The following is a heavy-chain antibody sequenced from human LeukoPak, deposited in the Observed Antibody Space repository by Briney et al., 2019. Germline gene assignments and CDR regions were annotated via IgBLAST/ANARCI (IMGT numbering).Heavy chain of an antibody. CDR2: IYYSGST. J-gene: IGHJ4*02. D-gene: IGHD3-9*01. Sequence: PSETLSLTCTVSGGSISSSSYYWGWIRQPPGKGLKWIGSIYYSGSTYYNPSLKSRVTISVDTSKNQFSLKLSSVTAADTAVYYCARLRYFDWLLWPSGFDYWGQGTLVTVSS. CDR1: GGSISSSSYY. CDR3: ARLRYFDWLLWPSGFDY. V-gene: IGHV4-39*01.